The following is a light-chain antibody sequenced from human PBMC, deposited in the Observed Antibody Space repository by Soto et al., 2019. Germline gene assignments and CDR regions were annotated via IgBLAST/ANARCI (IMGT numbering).Light chain of an antibody. Sequence: QSVLTQPASVSGSPGQSISISCTGSSSDVGVHNFVSWYQHHPGKAPKVLMYGVTNRPSGVSNRFSGSKSGNTASLTISGLQAEDEADYYCCSYTPAYTWVFGGGTKVTVL. J-gene: IGLJ3*02. V-gene: IGLV2-14*01. CDR2: GVT. CDR3: CSYTPAYTWV. CDR1: SSDVGVHNF.